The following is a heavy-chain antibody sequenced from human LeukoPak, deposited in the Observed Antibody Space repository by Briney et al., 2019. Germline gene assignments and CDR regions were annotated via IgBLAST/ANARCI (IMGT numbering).Heavy chain of an antibody. CDR2: INWSGGST. D-gene: IGHD6-13*01. CDR3: ARFMGSSWPIFDY. V-gene: IGHV3-20*04. J-gene: IGHJ4*02. CDR1: GYTFDDYG. Sequence: GGSLRLTCAAPGYTFDDYGMSWVRQAPGKGGEWVSGINWSGGSTGYADSVKGRFTISRDNAKNSLYLQMNSLRAEDTALYYCARFMGSSWPIFDYWGQGTLVTVSS.